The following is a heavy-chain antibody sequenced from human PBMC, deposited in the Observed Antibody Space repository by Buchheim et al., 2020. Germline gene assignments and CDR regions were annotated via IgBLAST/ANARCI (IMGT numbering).Heavy chain of an antibody. D-gene: IGHD3-10*01. J-gene: IGHJ4*02. CDR1: GFTFGSYA. V-gene: IGHV3-23*01. Sequence: EVQLLESGGGLVQPGGSLRLSCIGSGFTFGSYAMSWVRQAPGKGLEWVSAISGRGDSTYFADSVKGRFTIPSDNSKKQLYLQMNSLRDDDTALYYCAKDPETYYYGSGSTYFDYWGQGTL. CDR3: AKDPETYYYGSGSTYFDY. CDR2: ISGRGDST.